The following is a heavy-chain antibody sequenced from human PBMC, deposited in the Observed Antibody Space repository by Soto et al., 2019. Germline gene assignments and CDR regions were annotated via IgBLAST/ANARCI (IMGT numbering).Heavy chain of an antibody. V-gene: IGHV3-23*01. CDR2: ISGSGVGT. J-gene: IGHJ1*01. CDR3: AKDLVFFGGRFEH. Sequence: EVQLLESGGGLVQPGGSLRLSCAISGFTFSRFAMSWVRQAPGKGLEWVSVISGSGVGTYYADSVKGRFTISRDNSKNTLYLQMNSLRADDTAVYYCAKDLVFFGGRFEHWGQGTLVTVSS. D-gene: IGHD2-15*01. CDR1: GFTFSRFA.